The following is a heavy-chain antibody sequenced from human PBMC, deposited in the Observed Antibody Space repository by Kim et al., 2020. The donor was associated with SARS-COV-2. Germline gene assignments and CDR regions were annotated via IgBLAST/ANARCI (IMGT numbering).Heavy chain of an antibody. Sequence: GGSLRLSCAASGFTFSSYAMNWVRQAPGKGLEWVSTISGVAGRRTYYADSVKGRFTISRDNSKNTMYLQMNGLRADDTAVYYCAKARSYDNNYWYFDFWGRGTLVNVS. D-gene: IGHD1-26*01. CDR3: AKARSYDNNYWYFDF. CDR2: ISGVAGRRT. V-gene: IGHV3-23*01. CDR1: GFTFSSYA. J-gene: IGHJ2*01.